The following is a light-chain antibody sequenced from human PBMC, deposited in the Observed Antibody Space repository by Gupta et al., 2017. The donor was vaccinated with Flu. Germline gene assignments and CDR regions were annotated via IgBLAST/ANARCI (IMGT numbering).Light chain of an antibody. Sequence: QSALTQPASVSGSPAQSITISCTGTSSDVGGYNYVSWYQQHPGKAPKLMIYEVSKRPSGVSNRFSDSKSGNTASLTIPGLQAEDEADYYCSSYTSSSTLVVFGGGTKLTVL. CDR3: SSYTSSSTLVV. CDR1: SSDVGGYNY. V-gene: IGLV2-14*01. J-gene: IGLJ2*01. CDR2: EVS.